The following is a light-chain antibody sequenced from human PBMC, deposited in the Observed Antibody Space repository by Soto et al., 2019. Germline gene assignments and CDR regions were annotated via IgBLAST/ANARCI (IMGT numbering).Light chain of an antibody. V-gene: IGKV4-1*01. CDR2: WAS. CDR1: QSVLYSSNNMNY. J-gene: IGKJ4*01. CDR3: QQYYSTPLT. Sequence: DIVMTQSPDSLAVSLGERATINCKSSQSVLYSSNNMNYLAWYQQKPGQPPKLLIYWASTRESGVPDRFSGSGSGTDFTLTISSLQAEDVAVYYCQQYYSTPLTFGGGTKVEIQ.